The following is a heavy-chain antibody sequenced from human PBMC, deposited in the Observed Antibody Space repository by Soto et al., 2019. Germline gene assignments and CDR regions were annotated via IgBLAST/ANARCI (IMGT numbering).Heavy chain of an antibody. J-gene: IGHJ4*02. D-gene: IGHD6-6*01. CDR2: ISSSSSYI. V-gene: IGHV3-21*01. Sequence: GGSLRLSCAASGFTFSSYSMNWVRQAPGKGLEWVSSISSSSSYIYYADSVKGRFTISRDNAKNSLYLQMNSLRAEDTAVYYCARDLEYSSSSLYFDYWGQGTLVTVSS. CDR1: GFTFSSYS. CDR3: ARDLEYSSSSLYFDY.